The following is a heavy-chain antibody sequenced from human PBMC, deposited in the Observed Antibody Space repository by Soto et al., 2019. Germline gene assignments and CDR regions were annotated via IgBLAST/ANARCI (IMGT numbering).Heavy chain of an antibody. CDR1: GGIFSSYA. D-gene: IGHD3-3*02. V-gene: IGHV1-69*01. Sequence: QVQLVQSGAEVKKPGSSVKVSCKASGGIFSSYAINWVRQAPGQGLEWMGGIIPIFGPANYAQKFQGRVTITADESTSTVYLEMSSLKSEDTVVYYCGRASRGAFNYYYWTDVWGQGTTVLVSS. CDR2: IIPIFGPA. J-gene: IGHJ6*02. CDR3: GRASRGAFNYYYWTDV.